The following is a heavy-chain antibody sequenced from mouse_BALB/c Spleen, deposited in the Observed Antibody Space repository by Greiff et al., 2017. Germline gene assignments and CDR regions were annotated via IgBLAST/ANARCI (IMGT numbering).Heavy chain of an antibody. Sequence: QVQLKQSGAELARPGASVKMSCKASGYTFTSYTMHWVKQRPGQGLEWIGYINPSSGYTNYNQKFKDKATLTADKSSSTAYMQLSSLTSEDSAVYYCARNDYLAWFAYWGQGTLVTVSA. CDR2: INPSSGYT. D-gene: IGHD2-4*01. J-gene: IGHJ3*01. CDR1: GYTFTSYT. CDR3: ARNDYLAWFAY. V-gene: IGHV1-4*01.